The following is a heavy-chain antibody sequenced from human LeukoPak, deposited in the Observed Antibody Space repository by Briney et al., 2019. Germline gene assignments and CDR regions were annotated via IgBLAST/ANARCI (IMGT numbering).Heavy chain of an antibody. CDR2: ISAYNGNT. D-gene: IGHD3/OR15-3a*01. Sequence: ASVKVSCKASGYTFTSYGISWVRQAPGQGLEWMGWISAYNGNTNYAQKLQGRVTMTTDTSTSTAYMELRSLRSDGTAVYYCARSALDWGNDAFDIWGQGTMVTVSS. V-gene: IGHV1-18*01. CDR3: ARSALDWGNDAFDI. J-gene: IGHJ3*02. CDR1: GYTFTSYG.